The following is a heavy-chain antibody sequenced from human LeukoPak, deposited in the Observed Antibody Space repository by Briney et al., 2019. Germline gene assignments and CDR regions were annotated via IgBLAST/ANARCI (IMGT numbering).Heavy chain of an antibody. D-gene: IGHD3-22*01. J-gene: IGHJ4*02. Sequence: GGSLRLSCAASGFTFSSYSMNWVRQAPGKGLEWVSSSSSSSSYIYYADSVKGRFTISRDNAKNSLYLQMNSLRAEDTAVYYCARDETYYDSSGYYRHFDYWGQGTLVTVSS. CDR2: SSSSSSYI. CDR3: ARDETYYDSSGYYRHFDY. CDR1: GFTFSSYS. V-gene: IGHV3-21*01.